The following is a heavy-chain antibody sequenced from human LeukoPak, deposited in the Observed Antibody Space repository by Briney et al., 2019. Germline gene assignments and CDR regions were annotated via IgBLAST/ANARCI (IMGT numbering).Heavy chain of an antibody. CDR3: ATHLPHHLRITMVRGVIPPPFDY. Sequence: GASVKVSCKVSGYTLTELSMHWVRQAPGKGLEWMGGFDPEDGETIYAQKFQGRVTMTEDTSTDTAYMELSSLRSEDTAVYYCATHLPHHLRITMVRGVIPPPFDYWGQGTLVTVSS. CDR1: GYTLTELS. J-gene: IGHJ4*02. CDR2: FDPEDGET. D-gene: IGHD3-10*01. V-gene: IGHV1-24*01.